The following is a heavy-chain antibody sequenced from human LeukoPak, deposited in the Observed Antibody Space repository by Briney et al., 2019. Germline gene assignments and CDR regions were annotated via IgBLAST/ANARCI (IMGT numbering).Heavy chain of an antibody. CDR2: IHTSGST. CDR1: GGSISSSY. Sequence: SETLSLTCTVSGGSISSSYWSWIRQPAGKGLEWIGRIHTSGSTNYNPSLKSRATMSVDTSKNQFSLNLSSVTAADTAVYYCARVTKNSNGSYGHFDYWGQGTLVTVSS. D-gene: IGHD1-26*01. CDR3: ARVTKNSNGSYGHFDY. V-gene: IGHV4-4*07. J-gene: IGHJ4*02.